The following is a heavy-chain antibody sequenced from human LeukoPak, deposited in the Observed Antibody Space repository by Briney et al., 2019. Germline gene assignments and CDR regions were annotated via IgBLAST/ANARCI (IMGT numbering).Heavy chain of an antibody. Sequence: GGSLRLSCAASGFIFSDYYMSWIRQAPGKGLEWVSYISSSGSTIYYADSVKGRFTISRDNAKNSLYLQMNSLRAEDTAVYYCARAVKVLRFLDRFDPWGQGTLVTVSS. CDR2: ISSSGSTI. CDR3: ARAVKVLRFLDRFDP. D-gene: IGHD3-3*01. V-gene: IGHV3-11*01. J-gene: IGHJ5*02. CDR1: GFIFSDYY.